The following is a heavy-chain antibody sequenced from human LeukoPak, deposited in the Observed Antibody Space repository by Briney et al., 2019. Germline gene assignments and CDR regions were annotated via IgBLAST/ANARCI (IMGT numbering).Heavy chain of an antibody. CDR2: IYYSGST. D-gene: IGHD1-26*01. J-gene: IGHJ4*02. Sequence: SETLSLTCTVSGGSISSSSYYWGWIRQPPGKGLEWIGSIYYSGSTYYNPSLKSRVTISVDTSKNQFSLKLSSVTAADTAVYYCATQYSGSYKTGDYWGQGTLVTVSS. CDR1: GGSISSSSYY. CDR3: ATQYSGSYKTGDY. V-gene: IGHV4-39*01.